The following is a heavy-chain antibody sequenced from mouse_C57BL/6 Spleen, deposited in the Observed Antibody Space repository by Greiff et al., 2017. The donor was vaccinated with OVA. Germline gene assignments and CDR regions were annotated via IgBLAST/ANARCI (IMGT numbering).Heavy chain of an antibody. Sequence: VQLQESGPELVKPGASVKISCKASGYTFTDYYINWVKQRPGQGLEWIGWIFPGSGSTYYNEKFKGKATLTVDKSSSTAYMLLSSLTSEDSAVYFCARWHYGSTEYFDVWGTGTTVTVSS. J-gene: IGHJ1*03. D-gene: IGHD1-1*01. CDR2: IFPGSGST. V-gene: IGHV1-75*01. CDR1: GYTFTDYY. CDR3: ARWHYGSTEYFDV.